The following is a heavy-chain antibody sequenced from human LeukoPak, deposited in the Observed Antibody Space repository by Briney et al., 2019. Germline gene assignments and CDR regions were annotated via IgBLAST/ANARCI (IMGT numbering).Heavy chain of an antibody. CDR1: GFTFSSHW. D-gene: IGHD2-2*01. V-gene: IGHV3-7*03. J-gene: IGHJ4*02. CDR3: ATQTYALFDY. CDR2: IKQDGSDK. Sequence: GGSLRLSCVASGFTFSSHWMRSVRQAPGKGLEWVGNIKQDGSDKYHADSVKGRFTISRDNAKNSLYLQMSSLRAEDTAVYYCATQTYALFDYWGQGTLVTVSS.